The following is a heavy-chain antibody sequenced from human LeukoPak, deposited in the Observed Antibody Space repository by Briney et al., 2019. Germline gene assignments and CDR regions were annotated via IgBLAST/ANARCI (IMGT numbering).Heavy chain of an antibody. D-gene: IGHD3-10*01. V-gene: IGHV3-48*02. J-gene: IGHJ4*02. CDR1: GFTFTNAW. CDR2: ISSGASTI. CDR3: ARGVYGSAIYYNFLDY. Sequence: QAGGSLRLSCAVSGFTFTNAWMNWVRQAPGKGLEWVSYISSGASTIYYADSVKGRVTISRDNAKNSLYLHMNRLRDEDTAVYYCARGVYGSAIYYNFLDYWGQGTLVTVSS.